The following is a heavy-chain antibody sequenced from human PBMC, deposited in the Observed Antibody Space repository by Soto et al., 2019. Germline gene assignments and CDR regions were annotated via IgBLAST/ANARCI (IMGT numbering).Heavy chain of an antibody. D-gene: IGHD3-3*01. Sequence: KPSETLSLTCAVYGGSFSGYYWSWIRQPTGKGLEWIGEINHSGSTNYNPSLKSRVTISVDTSKNQFSLKLSSVTAADTAVYYCARGSEWLGRNWFDPWGQGTLVTSPQ. V-gene: IGHV4-34*01. CDR3: ARGSEWLGRNWFDP. J-gene: IGHJ5*02. CDR2: INHSGST. CDR1: GGSFSGYY.